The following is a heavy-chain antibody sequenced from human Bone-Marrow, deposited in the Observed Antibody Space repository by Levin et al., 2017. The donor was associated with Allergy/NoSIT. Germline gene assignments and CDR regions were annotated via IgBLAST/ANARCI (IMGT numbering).Heavy chain of an antibody. J-gene: IGHJ3*02. Sequence: GESLKISCAASGFTFSDYYMSWIRQAPGKGLEWVSYISSSGSTIYYADSVKGRFTISRDNAKNSLYLQMNSLRAEDTAVYYCARGRYCSGGSCSRGAFDIWGQGTMVTVSS. V-gene: IGHV3-11*01. D-gene: IGHD2-15*01. CDR1: GFTFSDYY. CDR2: ISSSGSTI. CDR3: ARGRYCSGGSCSRGAFDI.